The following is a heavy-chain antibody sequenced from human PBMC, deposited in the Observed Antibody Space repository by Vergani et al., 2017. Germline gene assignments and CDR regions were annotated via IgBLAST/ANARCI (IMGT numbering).Heavy chain of an antibody. Sequence: QVQLVESGGGEDQPGRSLRLSCSAAGFPFSDYGVHWVRQAPGKGLEWVSVISYDGNKKNYADSVKGRFTISRDNSKNTLYLEMNALRAEDTAVYYCARDFLTRVTTLDYYYMGVWGKGTTVTVSS. V-gene: IGHV3-30*03. CDR2: ISYDGNKK. D-gene: IGHD1-1*01. CDR1: GFPFSDYG. J-gene: IGHJ6*03. CDR3: ARDFLTRVTTLDYYYMGV.